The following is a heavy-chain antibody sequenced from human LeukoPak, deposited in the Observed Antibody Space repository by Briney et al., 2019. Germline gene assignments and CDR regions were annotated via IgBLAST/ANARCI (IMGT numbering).Heavy chain of an antibody. CDR1: GFTFDDYA. Sequence: PGGSLRLSCAASGFTFDDYAMCWVRQAPGKGPEWVSIISGDGGSTHYADSVKGRFTISRDNSKNSLYLQMNSLRPEDTALYYCAKSRGVWGPFDYWGQGTLVTVSS. V-gene: IGHV3-43*02. D-gene: IGHD3-10*01. CDR2: ISGDGGST. J-gene: IGHJ4*02. CDR3: AKSRGVWGPFDY.